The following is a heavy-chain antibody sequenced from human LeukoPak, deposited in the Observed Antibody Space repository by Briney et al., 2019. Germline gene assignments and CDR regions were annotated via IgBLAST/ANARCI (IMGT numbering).Heavy chain of an antibody. V-gene: IGHV4-34*01. CDR2: INHSGST. J-gene: IGHJ4*02. CDR3: ARGVRETGSDY. CDR1: GGSFSAYY. D-gene: IGHD1-26*01. Sequence: SETLSLTCAVYGGSFSAYYWNWIRQTPGKGLEWIGEINHSGSTDYNPSLKSRVTISVDTSKNQFSLKLSSVTAADTAVYYCARGVRETGSDYWGQGTLVTVSS.